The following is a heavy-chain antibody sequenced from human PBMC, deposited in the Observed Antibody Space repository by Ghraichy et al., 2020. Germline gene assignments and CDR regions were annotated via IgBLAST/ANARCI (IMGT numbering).Heavy chain of an antibody. V-gene: IGHV4-4*02. J-gene: IGHJ5*02. Sequence: SETLSLTCAVSGGSISSSNWWSWVRQPPGKGLEWFGEIYHSGSTNYNPSLNSRVTISVDKSKNQFSLKLGSVTAADTAVYYCARGSTIFDEWFFDPWGQGTLVTVSS. CDR1: GGSISSSNW. D-gene: IGHD3-3*01. CDR2: IYHSGST. CDR3: ARGSTIFDEWFFDP.